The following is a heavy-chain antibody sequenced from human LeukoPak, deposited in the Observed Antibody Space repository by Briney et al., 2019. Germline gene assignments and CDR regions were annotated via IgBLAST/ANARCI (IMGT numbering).Heavy chain of an antibody. CDR3: AKDSPHYYDILTGYFDY. CDR1: GFTVSSNY. V-gene: IGHV3-53*01. CDR2: IYSGGST. J-gene: IGHJ4*02. Sequence: GGSLRLSCAASGFTVSSNYMSWVRQAPGKGLEWVSVIYSGGSTYYADSVKGRFTISRDNSKNTLYLQMNSLRAEDTAVYYCAKDSPHYYDILTGYFDYWGQGTLVTVSS. D-gene: IGHD3-9*01.